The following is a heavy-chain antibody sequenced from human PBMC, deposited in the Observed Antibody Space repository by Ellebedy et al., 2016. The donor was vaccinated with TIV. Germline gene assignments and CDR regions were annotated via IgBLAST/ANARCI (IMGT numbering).Heavy chain of an antibody. J-gene: IGHJ3*01. Sequence: GESLKISCTVSGFTFSDFSMNWVRQAPGKGLEWVSFISDRRDTIYYADSVKGRFTVSSDNAKNSMYLQMNSLRDDDTAVYYCARPGPGFRAFDFWGQGTMVTVSS. CDR2: ISDRRDTI. V-gene: IGHV3-48*02. D-gene: IGHD3-10*01. CDR3: ARPGPGFRAFDF. CDR1: GFTFSDFS.